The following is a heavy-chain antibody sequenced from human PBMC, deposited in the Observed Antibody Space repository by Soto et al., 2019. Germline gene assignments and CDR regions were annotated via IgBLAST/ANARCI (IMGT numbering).Heavy chain of an antibody. Sequence: QITLNESGPTVVKPAETLTLTCTFSGFSLTTSGVGVGWIRQSPGKAPEWLALIYWDDDKRYSASLKSRLTINEDTAKTQVVLTMASVDPADTATYYCAHRILRTVFGLVTTTAIYFDFWGQGTPVVVSS. J-gene: IGHJ4*02. V-gene: IGHV2-5*02. D-gene: IGHD3-3*01. CDR1: GFSLTTSGVG. CDR2: IYWDDDK. CDR3: AHRILRTVFGLVTTTAIYFDF.